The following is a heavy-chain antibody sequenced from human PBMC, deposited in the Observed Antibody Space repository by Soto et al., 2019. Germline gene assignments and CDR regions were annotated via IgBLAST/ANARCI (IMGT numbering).Heavy chain of an antibody. CDR3: ARDSLGYYYDSSQPNNWFDP. D-gene: IGHD3-22*01. Sequence: ASVKVSCKASGYTFTSYGIRWVRQAPGQGLEWMGWISAYNGNTNYAQKLQGRVTMTTDTSTSTAYMELRSLRSDDTAVYYCARDSLGYYYDSSQPNNWFDPWGQGTLVTVSS. CDR2: ISAYNGNT. J-gene: IGHJ5*02. V-gene: IGHV1-18*01. CDR1: GYTFTSYG.